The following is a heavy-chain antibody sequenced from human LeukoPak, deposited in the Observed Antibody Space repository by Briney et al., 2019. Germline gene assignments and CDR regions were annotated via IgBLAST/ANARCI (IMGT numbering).Heavy chain of an antibody. Sequence: TSETLSLTCTVSGGSISSYYWSWIRQPPGKGLEWIGYIYYSGSTNYNPPLKSRVTISVDTSKNQFSLKLSSVTAADTAVYYCARGLGYCSSTSCLYYYMVVWGKGTTVTVSS. CDR2: IYYSGST. CDR1: GGSISSYY. V-gene: IGHV4-59*01. J-gene: IGHJ6*03. D-gene: IGHD2-2*01. CDR3: ARGLGYCSSTSCLYYYMVV.